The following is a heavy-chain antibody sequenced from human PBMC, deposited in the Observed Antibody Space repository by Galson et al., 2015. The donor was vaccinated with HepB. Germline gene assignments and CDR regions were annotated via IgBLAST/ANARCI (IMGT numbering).Heavy chain of an antibody. J-gene: IGHJ4*02. CDR2: IDPSGSYA. V-gene: IGHV5-10-1*01. D-gene: IGHD2-15*01. Sequence: QSGAEVKKPGESLRTSCQGSGYSFTTYWINWLRQMPGKGLEWVGRIDPSGSYADYSPSFRGHVTISADQSINTAYLQWSSLKASDTAMYYCARRYCTGGSCYSGFDYWGQGTLVTVSS. CDR3: ARRYCTGGSCYSGFDY. CDR1: GYSFTTYW.